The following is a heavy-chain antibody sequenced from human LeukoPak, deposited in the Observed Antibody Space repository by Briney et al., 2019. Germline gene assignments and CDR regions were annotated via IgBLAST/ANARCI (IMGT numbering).Heavy chain of an antibody. Sequence: SVKLSCKASGGTFSSYAISWVRQAPGQGIEWMRRIIPIFGTANYAQKFQGRVTITADKSTSSAYMQLSSLGSEDTAVYYCASGRGYCTNGVCSSYYYYYYMDVWGKGTTVTVSS. CDR3: ASGRGYCTNGVCSSYYYYYYMDV. J-gene: IGHJ6*03. D-gene: IGHD2-8*01. CDR2: IIPIFGTA. V-gene: IGHV1-69*06. CDR1: GGTFSSYA.